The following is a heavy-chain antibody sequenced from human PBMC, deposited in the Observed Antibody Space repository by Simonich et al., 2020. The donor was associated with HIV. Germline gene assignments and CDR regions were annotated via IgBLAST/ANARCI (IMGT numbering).Heavy chain of an antibody. CDR2: IAYDGGNK. Sequence: QVQLVESGGGVVQPGRSLRLSCAASGFTFSSYAMHWVRQAPGKGLGWVAVIAYDGGNKFYTDSVKGRFTISRDNSKNTLFLQMNSLRAEDTAVYYCARADSTSLWLRGAFDYWGQGTLVTVSS. CDR3: ARADSTSLWLRGAFDY. V-gene: IGHV3-30*07. J-gene: IGHJ4*02. CDR1: GFTFSSYA. D-gene: IGHD3-10*01.